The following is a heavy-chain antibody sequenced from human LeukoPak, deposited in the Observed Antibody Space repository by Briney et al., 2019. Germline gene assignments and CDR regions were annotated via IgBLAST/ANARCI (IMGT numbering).Heavy chain of an antibody. Sequence: PSETLSLTCAVYGGSFSGYYWSWIRQPPGKGLEWIGSIYYSGSTYYNPSLKSRVTISVDTSKNQFSLKLSSVTAADTAVYYCARHQTVAGPVVWGQGTLVTVSS. CDR3: ARHQTVAGPVV. J-gene: IGHJ4*02. D-gene: IGHD4-23*01. CDR1: GGSFSGYY. CDR2: IYYSGST. V-gene: IGHV4-34*01.